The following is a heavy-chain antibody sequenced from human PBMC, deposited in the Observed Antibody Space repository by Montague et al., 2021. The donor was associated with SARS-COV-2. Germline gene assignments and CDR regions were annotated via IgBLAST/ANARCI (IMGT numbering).Heavy chain of an antibody. Sequence: LSCAASGFTFSSYVMHWVRQAPGKGLEWVSLILYDGSNKYYVDSVKGRFTISRDNSKNTLYLQMNSLRTEDTAVYYCARDGGGWFDPWGQGTLVTVSS. CDR2: ILYDGSNK. CDR3: ARDGGGWFDP. CDR1: GFTFSSYV. V-gene: IGHV3-30-3*01. D-gene: IGHD3-16*01. J-gene: IGHJ5*02.